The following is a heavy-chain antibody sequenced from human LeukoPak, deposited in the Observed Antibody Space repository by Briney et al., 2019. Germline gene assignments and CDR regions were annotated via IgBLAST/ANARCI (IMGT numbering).Heavy chain of an antibody. Sequence: GASVKVSCKTSGYTFTNYDINWVRQATRQGLEWLGWMSPGSGYTGYAQKFQGRVTMTRDISITTAYVELSSLRSEDTAVYYCARGIEAGVDYWGQGTLVTVPS. CDR1: GYTFTNYD. V-gene: IGHV1-8*02. CDR3: ARGIEAGVDY. D-gene: IGHD6-25*01. J-gene: IGHJ4*02. CDR2: MSPGSGYT.